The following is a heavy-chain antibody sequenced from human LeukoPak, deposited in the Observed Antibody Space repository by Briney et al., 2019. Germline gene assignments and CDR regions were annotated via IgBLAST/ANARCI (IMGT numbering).Heavy chain of an antibody. Sequence: SETLSLTCAVYGGSFSGYYWSWIRQPPGKGLEWIGEINHSGSTNYNPSLKSRVTISVDMSKNQFSLKLSSVTAADTAVYYCARPAKLRYFDWLFDLANDAFDIWGQGTMVTVSS. J-gene: IGHJ3*02. V-gene: IGHV4-34*01. CDR3: ARPAKLRYFDWLFDLANDAFDI. CDR1: GGSFSGYY. CDR2: INHSGST. D-gene: IGHD3-9*01.